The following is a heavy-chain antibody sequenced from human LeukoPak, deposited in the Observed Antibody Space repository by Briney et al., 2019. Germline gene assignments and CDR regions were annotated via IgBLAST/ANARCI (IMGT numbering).Heavy chain of an antibody. J-gene: IGHJ4*02. CDR2: ISAYNGNT. V-gene: IGHV1-18*01. CDR3: ARVGDILTGYPYYFDY. CDR1: GYTFTSYG. Sequence: VKVSCKASGYTFTSYGISWVRQAPGQGLEWMGWISAYNGNTNYAQKLQGRVTMTTDTSTSTAYMELRSLRSDDTAVYHCARVGDILTGYPYYFDYWGQGTLVTVSS. D-gene: IGHD3-9*01.